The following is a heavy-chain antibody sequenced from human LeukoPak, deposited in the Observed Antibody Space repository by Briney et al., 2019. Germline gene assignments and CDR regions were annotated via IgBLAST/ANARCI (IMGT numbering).Heavy chain of an antibody. CDR2: IYYSGST. CDR3: ARRRSGSSSEFDP. V-gene: IGHV4-59*08. D-gene: IGHD6-6*01. CDR1: GGSIIGYY. J-gene: IGHJ5*02. Sequence: SETLSLSCTVSGGSIIGYYWTWIRQPPGKGLEWIGYIYYSGSTNYNPSLRSRVTISVDTSKNQFSLKLTSVTAADTAVYYCARRRSGSSSEFDPWGQGTLVTVSS.